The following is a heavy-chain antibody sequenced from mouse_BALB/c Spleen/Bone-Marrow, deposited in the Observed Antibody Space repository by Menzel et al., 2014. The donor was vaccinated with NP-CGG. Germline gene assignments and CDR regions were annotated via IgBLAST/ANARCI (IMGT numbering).Heavy chain of an antibody. CDR2: ISSGSSTI. J-gene: IGHJ2*01. V-gene: IGHV5-17*02. CDR3: ARSGSSSGYFDY. Sequence: EVHLVESGGGLVQPGGSRKLSCAASGFTFSSFAMHWVRQAPEKGLEWVAYISSGSSTIYYADTVMGRFTISRDNPKSTPFLQMTSLRSEDTAMYYCARSGSSSGYFDYWGQGTTLTVSS. D-gene: IGHD1-1*01. CDR1: GFTFSSFA.